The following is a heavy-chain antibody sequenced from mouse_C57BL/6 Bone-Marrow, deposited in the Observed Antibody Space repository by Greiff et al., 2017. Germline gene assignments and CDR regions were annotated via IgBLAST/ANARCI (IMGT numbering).Heavy chain of an antibody. CDR3: TRGDWDRYYFDY. CDR1: GYTFTDYE. Sequence: VQRVESGAELVRPGASVTLSCKASGYTFTDYEMHWVKQTPVHGLEWIGAIDPETGGTAYNQKFKGKAILTADKSSSTAYMELRSLTADDSAVDYCTRGDWDRYYFDYWGQGTTLTVSS. CDR2: IDPETGGT. J-gene: IGHJ2*01. D-gene: IGHD4-1*01. V-gene: IGHV1-15*01.